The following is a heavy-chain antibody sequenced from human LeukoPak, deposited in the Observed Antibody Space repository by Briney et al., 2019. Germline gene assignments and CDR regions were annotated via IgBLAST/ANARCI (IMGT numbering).Heavy chain of an antibody. CDR2: ISNDGTNK. J-gene: IGHJ4*02. CDR3: ARDWARGNSYYVDY. CDR1: GFSFSDYG. V-gene: IGHV3-30*03. D-gene: IGHD4-23*01. Sequence: PGRSLRLSCEASGFSFSDYGMHWVRQAPGKGLECVALISNDGTNKFYVDPVKGRFTISRDNSKKTLYLQMDSLRTEDTAVYYCARDWARGNSYYVDYWGQGTLVTVSS.